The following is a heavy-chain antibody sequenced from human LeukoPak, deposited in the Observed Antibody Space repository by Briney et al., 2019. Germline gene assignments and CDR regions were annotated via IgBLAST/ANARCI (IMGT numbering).Heavy chain of an antibody. J-gene: IGHJ4*02. D-gene: IGHD3-10*01. CDR3: ARGGSGSWLDY. CDR1: GYSFTSYW. V-gene: IGHV5-51*01. CDR2: IEPGDADT. Sequence: GEALKISCKGSGYSFTSYWIGWVRQLAGKGLERGGIIEPGDADTCYSQSFQSQANISADKSISTAYPQWSSLKASATAMYYVARGGSGSWLDYWGQGTLVTVSS.